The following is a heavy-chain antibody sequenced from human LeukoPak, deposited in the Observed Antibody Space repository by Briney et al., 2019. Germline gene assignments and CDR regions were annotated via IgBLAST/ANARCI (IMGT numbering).Heavy chain of an antibody. V-gene: IGHV4-4*07. J-gene: IGHJ4*02. CDR2: VQINENN. Sequence: SETLSLTCTVFGGSIHDYYWTWIRRSPGKGLEWIGRVQINENNNYNPSLWSRLTLSLDTSKNQFSLNLTSVTAADTAIYYCARESLAAGTRWFDYWGQGTLVTVSS. D-gene: IGHD6-13*01. CDR1: GGSIHDYY. CDR3: ARESLAAGTRWFDY.